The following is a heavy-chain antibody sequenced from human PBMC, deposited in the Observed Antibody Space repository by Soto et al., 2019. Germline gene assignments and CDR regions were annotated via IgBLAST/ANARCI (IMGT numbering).Heavy chain of an antibody. Sequence: SGPTLVNPTQTLTLTCTFSGFSLSTSGMCVSWIRQPPGKALEWLARIDWDDDKYYSTSLKTRLTISKDTSKNQVVLTMTNMDPVDTATYYCARSYTVTTYVGYYFDYWGQGTLVTVSS. CDR1: GFSLSTSGMC. J-gene: IGHJ4*02. CDR3: ARSYTVTTYVGYYFDY. V-gene: IGHV2-70*11. D-gene: IGHD4-17*01. CDR2: IDWDDDK.